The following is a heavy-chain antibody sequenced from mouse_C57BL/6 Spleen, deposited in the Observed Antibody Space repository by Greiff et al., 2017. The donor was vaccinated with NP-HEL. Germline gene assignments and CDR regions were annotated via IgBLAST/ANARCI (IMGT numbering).Heavy chain of an antibody. CDR3: ARPLYYGSSYDFDY. CDR1: GFTFSDYG. D-gene: IGHD1-1*01. Sequence: EVHLVESGGGLVKPGGSLKLSCAASGFTFSDYGMHWVRQAPEKGLEWVAYISSGSSTIYYADTVKGRFTISRDNAKNTLFLQMTSLRSEDTAMYYCARPLYYGSSYDFDYWGQGTTLTVSS. J-gene: IGHJ2*01. CDR2: ISSGSSTI. V-gene: IGHV5-17*01.